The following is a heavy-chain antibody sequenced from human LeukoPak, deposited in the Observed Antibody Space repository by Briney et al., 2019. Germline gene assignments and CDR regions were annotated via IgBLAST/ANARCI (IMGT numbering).Heavy chain of an antibody. Sequence: PSETLSLTCTVSGGSINSYYWSWIRQPPGRGLEWIGSIHYSGSTSYNPSFRSRVTISVDKSKNQFFLKLSSVTATDTAVYYCARRVHSSSWSSYFDYWGQETLVTVSS. D-gene: IGHD6-13*01. CDR2: IHYSGST. CDR3: ARRVHSSSWSSYFDY. CDR1: GGSINSYY. J-gene: IGHJ4*02. V-gene: IGHV4-59*01.